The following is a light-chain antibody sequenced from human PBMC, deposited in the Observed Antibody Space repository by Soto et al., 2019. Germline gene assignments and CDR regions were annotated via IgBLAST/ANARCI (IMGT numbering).Light chain of an antibody. J-gene: IGLJ2*01. CDR1: SSNIGSNP. CDR3: AAWDDSLNGVV. CDR2: SNN. Sequence: QSVRTQPPSASGTPGQRVTISCSGSSSNIGSNPVNWYQQLPGTAPKLLIYSNNQRPSGVPDRFSGSKSGTSASLAISGLQYEDEADYYCAAWDDSLNGVVFGGGTELTVL. V-gene: IGLV1-44*01.